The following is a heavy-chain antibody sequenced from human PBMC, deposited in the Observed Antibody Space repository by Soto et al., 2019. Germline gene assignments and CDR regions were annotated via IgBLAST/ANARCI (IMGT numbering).Heavy chain of an antibody. CDR2: IVVGSGNT. J-gene: IGHJ4*02. CDR3: AAEGWELLGGPAY. D-gene: IGHD1-26*01. CDR1: GFTFTSSA. Sequence: GASVKVSCKASGFTFTSSAVQWLRQARGQRLEWIGWIVVGSGNTNYAQKFQERVTITRDMSTSTAYMELSSLRSEDTAVYYCAAEGWELLGGPAYWGQGTLVTVSS. V-gene: IGHV1-58*01.